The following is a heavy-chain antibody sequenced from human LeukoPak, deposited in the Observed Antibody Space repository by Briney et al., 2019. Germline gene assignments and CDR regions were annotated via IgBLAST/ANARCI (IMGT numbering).Heavy chain of an antibody. CDR2: ISYDGSNK. CDR3: ARASGSYYFDY. CDR1: GFTFSSYA. J-gene: IGHJ4*02. V-gene: IGHV3-30*04. Sequence: GESLTLSCLASGFTFSSYAMHWVRPAPGRGLAWVAVISYDGSNKFYADSVKGRFTISRDNSKNTLYLQMNSLRAEDTAVYYCARASGSYYFDYWGQGTLVTVSS. D-gene: IGHD1-26*01.